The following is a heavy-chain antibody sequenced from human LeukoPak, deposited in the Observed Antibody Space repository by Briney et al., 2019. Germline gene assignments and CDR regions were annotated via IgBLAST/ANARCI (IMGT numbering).Heavy chain of an antibody. CDR1: GYSISSGYY. D-gene: IGHD2-2*02. J-gene: IGHJ4*02. Sequence: SETLSLTCAVSGYSISSGYYWGWIRQPPGKGLEWIGSIYHSGSTYYNPSLKSRVNISVDTSKNQFYLKLSSVTAADTAVYYCARGTKWVPAAIHYFDYWGQGTLVTVSS. CDR3: ARGTKWVPAAIHYFDY. CDR2: IYHSGST. V-gene: IGHV4-38-2*01.